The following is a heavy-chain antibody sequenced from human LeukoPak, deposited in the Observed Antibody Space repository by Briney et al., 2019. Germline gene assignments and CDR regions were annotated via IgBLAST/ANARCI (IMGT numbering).Heavy chain of an antibody. V-gene: IGHV3-21*01. J-gene: IGHJ5*02. CDR3: ARGSYDFQSYPSS. CDR1: GFTFSSYS. CDR2: ISSSSSYI. D-gene: IGHD1-1*01. Sequence: PGGSLRLSCAASGFTFSSYSMNWVRQAPGKGLEWVSSISSSSSYIYYADSVKGRFTISRDNAKNSLYLQMNSLRAKDTAVYYCARGSYDFQSYPSSWGQGTLVTVSS.